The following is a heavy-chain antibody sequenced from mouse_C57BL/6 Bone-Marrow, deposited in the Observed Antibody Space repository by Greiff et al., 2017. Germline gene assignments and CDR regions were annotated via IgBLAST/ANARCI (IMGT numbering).Heavy chain of an antibody. J-gene: IGHJ3*01. CDR3: ATLYYYGSSYTTWFAY. V-gene: IGHV1-78*01. Sequence: VQLQQSDAELVKPGASVTISCKVSGYTFTDHTIHWLKQRPEQGLEWIGYIYPRDGSTKYNEKFKGKATLTADKSSSTAYMQLNRLTSEDSAVYFCATLYYYGSSYTTWFAYWGQGTLVTVSA. D-gene: IGHD1-1*01. CDR1: GYTFTDHT. CDR2: IYPRDGST.